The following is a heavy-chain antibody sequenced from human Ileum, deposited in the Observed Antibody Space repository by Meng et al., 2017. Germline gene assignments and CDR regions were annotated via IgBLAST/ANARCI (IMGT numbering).Heavy chain of an antibody. CDR1: GASISTSNL. D-gene: IGHD4-17*01. Sequence: VQLQASGPGLGQPSGTLSLTCAVSGASISTSNLWNWVRQPPGKGLEWIGEIHHSGTTNYNPSLKSRVTISLDKSKNQFSLELRSVTAADTAVYYCARHDYGDPTAAFDYWGQGTLVTVSS. CDR3: ARHDYGDPTAAFDY. V-gene: IGHV4-4*02. J-gene: IGHJ4*02. CDR2: IHHSGTT.